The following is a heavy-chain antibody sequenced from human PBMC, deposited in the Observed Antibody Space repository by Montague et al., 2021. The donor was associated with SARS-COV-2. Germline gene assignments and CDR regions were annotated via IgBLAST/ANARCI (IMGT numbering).Heavy chain of an antibody. V-gene: IGHV3-48*02. CDR2: ISGDGRTI. J-gene: IGHJ4*02. CDR1: DITFSKYS. D-gene: IGHD3-3*02. Sequence: SLRLSCAASDITFSKYSMNWVRQAPGKGLEWISYISGDGRTIYYADSVRGRFTISRDNAVRPLYVEMTRLRDEDTATYYCATDLFAFRRSEGRDYWGQGTLVTVSS. CDR3: ATDLFAFRRSEGRDY.